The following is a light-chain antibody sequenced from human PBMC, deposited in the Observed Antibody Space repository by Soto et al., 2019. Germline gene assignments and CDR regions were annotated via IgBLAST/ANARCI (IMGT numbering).Light chain of an antibody. CDR3: QQSDNTPST. CDR1: QSIGRY. Sequence: DIQMTQSPSSLSASVGDRVTIACRASQSIGRYLNWYRQRPGEAPKLLVYGASRLQSEVPSRFSGTGSGTDFTLTISSLQPEDFATYYCQQSDNTPSTVGQGTRLDNK. J-gene: IGKJ5*01. V-gene: IGKV1-39*01. CDR2: GAS.